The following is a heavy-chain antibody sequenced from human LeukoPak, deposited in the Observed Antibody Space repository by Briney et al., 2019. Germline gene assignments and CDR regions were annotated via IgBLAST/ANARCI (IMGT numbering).Heavy chain of an antibody. CDR3: AKPGIAAADPNYFDY. D-gene: IGHD6-13*01. Sequence: GGSLRLSCAASGFTVSSNYMSWVRQAPGKGLEWVSAISGSGGSTYYADSVKGRFTISRDNSKNTLYLQMNGLRAEDTAVYYCAKPGIAAADPNYFDYWGQGTLVTVSS. J-gene: IGHJ4*02. CDR1: GFTVSSNY. CDR2: ISGSGGST. V-gene: IGHV3-23*01.